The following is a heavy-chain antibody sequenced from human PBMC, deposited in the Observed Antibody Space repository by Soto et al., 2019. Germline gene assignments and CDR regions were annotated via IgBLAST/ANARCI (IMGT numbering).Heavy chain of an antibody. D-gene: IGHD3-10*01. CDR1: GGSINSSIYY. CDR2: IYYRGST. V-gene: IGHV4-39*01. J-gene: IGHJ5*02. CDR3: ARKIPMVRGHTWFDP. Sequence: PSQTLSLTCTVSGGSINSSIYYWGWIRQPPGKELEWIGTIYYRGSTYYNPSLKSRVTISVDTSKNQFSLRLTSVTAADTAVYYCARKIPMVRGHTWFDPCGQGTLVTVSS.